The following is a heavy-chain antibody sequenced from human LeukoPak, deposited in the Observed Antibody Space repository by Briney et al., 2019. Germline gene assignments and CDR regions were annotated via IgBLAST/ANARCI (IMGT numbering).Heavy chain of an antibody. Sequence: AGGSLRLSCAASGFTFSSYSMLWVRQTPGKGLEWVGIMSNSGENTFYGEAVKGRFTVSRDNSQNTLYLQMNSLRPEDTAVYYCAKGGASVTRYVDYWGQGTLVTVSS. D-gene: IGHD4-17*01. CDR2: MSNSGENT. CDR3: AKGGASVTRYVDY. J-gene: IGHJ4*02. V-gene: IGHV3-30*18. CDR1: GFTFSSYS.